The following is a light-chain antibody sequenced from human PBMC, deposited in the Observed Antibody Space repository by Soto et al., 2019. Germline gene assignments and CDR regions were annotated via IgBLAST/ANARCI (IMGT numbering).Light chain of an antibody. V-gene: IGLV1-40*01. CDR3: QSYDTSLSGFYI. J-gene: IGLJ1*01. CDR1: TSNIGAAYD. Sequence: QSVLTRPPSVSGAPGQRVTISYTGSTSNIGAAYDVHWYLQLPGTAPKLLIYANDNRPSGVPDRFSGSKSVTSASLAITGLQAEDEGDYYCQSYDTSLSGFYIFGTGTKVTVL. CDR2: AND.